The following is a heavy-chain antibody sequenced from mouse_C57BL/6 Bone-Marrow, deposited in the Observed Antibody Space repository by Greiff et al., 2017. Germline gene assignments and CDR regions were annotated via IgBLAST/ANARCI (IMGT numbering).Heavy chain of an antibody. Sequence: VQLQQPGAELVKPGASVKLSCKASGYTFTSYWMHWVKQRPGRGLEWIGRIDPTSGGTKYNEKFKSKATLTVDKPSSTAYMQLSSLTSEDSAVYYCARAPYYSNYEFAYWGQGTLVTVSA. CDR2: IDPTSGGT. V-gene: IGHV1-72*01. J-gene: IGHJ3*01. CDR1: GYTFTSYW. D-gene: IGHD2-5*01. CDR3: ARAPYYSNYEFAY.